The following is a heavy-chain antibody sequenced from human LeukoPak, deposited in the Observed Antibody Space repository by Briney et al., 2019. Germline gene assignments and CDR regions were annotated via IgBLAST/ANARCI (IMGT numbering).Heavy chain of an antibody. J-gene: IGHJ4*02. CDR1: GFTFSSYA. Sequence: GGSLRLSCAASGFTFSSYAMTWVRQAPGKGLEWVSSLTNSGDNTYYADSVEGRFTISRDNSKNTLSLQMNSPRAEDTAVYYCAKQRQGGNYFFDSWGQGTLVTVSS. CDR2: LTNSGDNT. CDR3: AKQRQGGNYFFDS. V-gene: IGHV3-23*01. D-gene: IGHD5-24*01.